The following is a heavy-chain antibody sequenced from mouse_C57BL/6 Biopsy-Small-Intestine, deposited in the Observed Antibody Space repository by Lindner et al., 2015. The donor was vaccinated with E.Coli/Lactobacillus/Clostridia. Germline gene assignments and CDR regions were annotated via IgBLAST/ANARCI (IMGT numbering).Heavy chain of an antibody. CDR2: ISAYNGDT. CDR3: ARDFWVGHSTPCLMDV. J-gene: IGHJ1*01. CDR1: GYTFTSYG. V-gene: IGHV1-20*01. Sequence: SVKVSCKASGYTFTSYGITWVRQAPGQGLEWMGWISAYNGDTSYAQKLQGRVIMTTDTSTSTAYMDLRSLRSDDTAVYYCARDFWVGHSTPCLMDVWGQGTTVTVSS. D-gene: IGHD5-1*01.